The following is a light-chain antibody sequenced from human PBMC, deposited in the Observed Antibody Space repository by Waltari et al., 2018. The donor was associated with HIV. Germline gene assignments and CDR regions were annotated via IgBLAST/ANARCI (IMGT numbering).Light chain of an antibody. CDR3: QSYDSSLSGHV. J-gene: IGLJ1*01. CDR2: ANN. CDR1: RSNVGSNYD. Sequence: QSVLTQPSSVSGAPGQRVTISCTGSRSNVGSNYDVLWYPQLPGTAPKLLIYANNNRPSGVPDRFSGSKSGTSASLAITGLQAEDEADYYCQSYDSSLSGHVFGTGTKVTVL. V-gene: IGLV1-40*01.